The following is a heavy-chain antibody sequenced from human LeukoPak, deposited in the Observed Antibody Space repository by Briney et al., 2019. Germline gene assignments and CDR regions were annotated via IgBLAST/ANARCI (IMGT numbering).Heavy chain of an antibody. J-gene: IGHJ4*02. V-gene: IGHV1-69*13. D-gene: IGHD5-12*01. CDR2: SIPIFGTA. CDR3: AREGGGIVATPYFDY. CDR1: GGTFSSYA. Sequence: GASVKVSCKASGGTFSSYAISWVRQAPGQGLEWMGGSIPIFGTANYAQKFQGRVTITADESTSTAYMELSSVRSEDTAVYYCAREGGGIVATPYFDYWGQGTLVTVSS.